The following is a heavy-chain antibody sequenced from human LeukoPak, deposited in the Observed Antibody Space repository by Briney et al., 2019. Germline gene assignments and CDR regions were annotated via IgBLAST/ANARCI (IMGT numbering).Heavy chain of an antibody. CDR1: GFTFSTYV. V-gene: IGHV3-30*01. D-gene: IGHD6-19*01. J-gene: IGHJ6*02. CDR3: ARVVAGSVYNYGMDV. Sequence: GGYLRLSCAASGFTFSTYVMHWVREAPGKGLQWVAVILYDGSNKYYADSVKGRFIISRDNSKNTLYLQMNSLTAEDTAVYYCARVVAGSVYNYGMDVWGQGTTVTVSS. CDR2: ILYDGSNK.